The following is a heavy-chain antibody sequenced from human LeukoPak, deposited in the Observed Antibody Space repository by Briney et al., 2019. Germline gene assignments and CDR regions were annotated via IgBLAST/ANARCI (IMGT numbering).Heavy chain of an antibody. J-gene: IGHJ4*02. CDR1: GFTFSSYW. CDR2: IKQDGSEK. D-gene: IGHD3-22*01. CDR3: ARSVSSGYYYDLNDY. V-gene: IGHV3-7*01. Sequence: GGSLRLSCAASGFTFSSYWMSWVRQAPGKGLEWVANIKQDGSEKYYVDSVKGRFTISRDNAKNSLYLQMNSLRAEDTAVYYCARSVSSGYYYDLNDYWGQGTLVTVSS.